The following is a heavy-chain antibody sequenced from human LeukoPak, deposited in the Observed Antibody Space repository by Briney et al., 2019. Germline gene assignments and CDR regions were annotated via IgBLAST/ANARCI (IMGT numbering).Heavy chain of an antibody. D-gene: IGHD2-2*03. V-gene: IGHV4-30-4*01. Sequence: SQTLSLTCTVSGGSISSGDYYWSWIRQAPGKGLEWIGYIYYSGSAYYNPSLKSRVTISVDTSKNQFSLKLSSVTAADTAVYYCARGLARFHGSASDYWGQGALVTVSS. CDR2: IYYSGSA. CDR1: GGSISSGDYY. J-gene: IGHJ4*02. CDR3: ARGLARFHGSASDY.